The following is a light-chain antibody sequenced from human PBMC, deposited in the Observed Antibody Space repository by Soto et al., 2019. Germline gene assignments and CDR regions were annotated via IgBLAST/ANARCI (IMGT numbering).Light chain of an antibody. CDR2: GAS. Sequence: EIVLTQSPGTLSLSPGERATLSCRASQSVSNNYLAWYQQKPGQAPRLLIYGASNRATGVSARFSGSGSGTEFTLTISSLQSEDFAVYYCQQYNNWPLTFGQGTKVDIK. V-gene: IGKV3-15*01. CDR1: QSVSNN. J-gene: IGKJ1*01. CDR3: QQYNNWPLT.